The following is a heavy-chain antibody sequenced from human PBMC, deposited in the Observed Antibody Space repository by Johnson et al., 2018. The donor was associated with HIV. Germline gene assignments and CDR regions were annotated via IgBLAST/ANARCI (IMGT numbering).Heavy chain of an antibody. Sequence: EQLVESEGGLVQPGGSLRLSCPASGFSFSDYWMTWVRQAPGKGLEWVANINQDGSEKYYVDSMKGRFTIYRDNPKNSLYLQINSLRAEDTAVYYCAREGTSEPLHRIYDYGDYPTFDIWGRGTMVTVSS. CDR3: AREGTSEPLHRIYDYGDYPTFDI. D-gene: IGHD4-17*01. V-gene: IGHV3-7*01. CDR2: INQDGSEK. CDR1: GFSFSDYW. J-gene: IGHJ3*02.